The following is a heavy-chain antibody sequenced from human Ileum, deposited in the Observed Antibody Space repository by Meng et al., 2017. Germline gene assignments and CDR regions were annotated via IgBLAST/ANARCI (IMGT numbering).Heavy chain of an antibody. Sequence: QVQLQESGPGLVKPSATLSLTCPVSGGSITNYYLIWIRQSPGKGLEWLGNSHKTGGSNDNPSLSSRLTIWMDTSNNQFSLELTSLTAADTALYYCAIGWGWTADHWGQGILVTVSS. J-gene: IGHJ5*02. CDR3: AIGWGWTADH. CDR2: SHKTGGS. D-gene: IGHD3-10*01. V-gene: IGHV4-59*03. CDR1: GGSITNYY.